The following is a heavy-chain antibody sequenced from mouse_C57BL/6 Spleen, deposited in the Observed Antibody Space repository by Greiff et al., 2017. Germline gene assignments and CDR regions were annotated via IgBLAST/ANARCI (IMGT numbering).Heavy chain of an antibody. Sequence: QVHVKQSGAELVKPGASVKLSCKASGYTFTSYWMHWVKQRPGQGLEWIGMIHPNSGSTNYNEKFKSKATLTVDKSSSTAYMQLSSLTSEDSAVYYCARRYDYDDYAMDYWGQGTSVTVSS. CDR1: GYTFTSYW. CDR2: IHPNSGST. D-gene: IGHD2-4*01. J-gene: IGHJ4*01. V-gene: IGHV1-64*01. CDR3: ARRYDYDDYAMDY.